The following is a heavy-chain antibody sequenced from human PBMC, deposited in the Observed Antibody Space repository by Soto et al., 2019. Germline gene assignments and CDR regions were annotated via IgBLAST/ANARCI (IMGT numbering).Heavy chain of an antibody. V-gene: IGHV4-30-4*01. Sequence: QVQLQESGPGLVKPSQTLSLTCTVSGGSISSGDYYWSWIRQPPGKGLEWIGYIYYSGSTYYNPSLKSRVTLSVDSSKHQFALKLSSVTAADTAVYYCARVGYDSSGYYYVGPWGQGTLVTVSS. CDR3: ARVGYDSSGYYYVGP. J-gene: IGHJ5*02. CDR2: IYYSGST. CDR1: GGSISSGDYY. D-gene: IGHD3-22*01.